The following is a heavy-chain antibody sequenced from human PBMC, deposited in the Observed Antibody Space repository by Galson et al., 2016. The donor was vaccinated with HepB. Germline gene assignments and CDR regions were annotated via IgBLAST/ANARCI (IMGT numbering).Heavy chain of an antibody. CDR3: AKNRHVVVVVAGMDV. D-gene: IGHD3-22*01. Sequence: SLRLSCAASGFTFDRYAVTWVRQAPGKGLQWVSSIGGSGSSTYYADSVKGRFTTSRDNSKNTLYLQMHSLRAEDTAKYYCAKNRHVVVVVAGMDVWGKGTTVTVSS. V-gene: IGHV3-23*01. J-gene: IGHJ6*04. CDR2: IGGSGSST. CDR1: GFTFDRYA.